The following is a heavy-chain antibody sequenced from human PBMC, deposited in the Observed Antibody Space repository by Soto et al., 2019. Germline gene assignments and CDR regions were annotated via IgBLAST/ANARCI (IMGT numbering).Heavy chain of an antibody. CDR3: AAGPNNLIDF. Sequence: SVKVSCKASGFTFSTSAVLWARQARGQHLEWIGWIVVAYGDTNYAQQFQGRVTITGDMSTSTVYMELRSLRSEDTAVYYCAAGPNNLIDFSGQGTLVTVSS. CDR2: IVVAYGDT. J-gene: IGHJ4*02. D-gene: IGHD1-20*01. V-gene: IGHV1-58*01. CDR1: GFTFSTSA.